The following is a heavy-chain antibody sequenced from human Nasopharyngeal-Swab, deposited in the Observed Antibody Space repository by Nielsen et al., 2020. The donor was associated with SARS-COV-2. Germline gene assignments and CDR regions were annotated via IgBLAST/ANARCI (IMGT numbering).Heavy chain of an antibody. CDR3: AKDDRRSQWLVDYYYGMDV. J-gene: IGHJ6*02. CDR1: GFTFSSYA. V-gene: IGHV3-23*01. CDR2: ISGSGGST. Sequence: GGSLRLSCAVSGFTFSSYAMSWVRQAPGKGLEWVSAISGSGGSTYYADSVKGRFTISRDNSKNTLYLQMNSLRAEDTAVYYCAKDDRRSQWLVDYYYGMDVWGQGTTVTVSS. D-gene: IGHD6-19*01.